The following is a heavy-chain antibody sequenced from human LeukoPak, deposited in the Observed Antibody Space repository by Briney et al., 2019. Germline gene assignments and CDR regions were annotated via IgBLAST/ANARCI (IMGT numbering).Heavy chain of an antibody. CDR2: ITDSGVNT. Sequence: GGSLRLSCAASGFTFNSYAMAWVRQAPEKGLEWVSSITDSGVNTYYADSVKGRFTISRDNSKNMLYLQMNSLRAEDTAVYYCAKGSRGSYDYWGQGTLVTVSS. CDR1: GFTFNSYA. J-gene: IGHJ4*02. D-gene: IGHD1-26*01. CDR3: AKGSRGSYDY. V-gene: IGHV3-23*01.